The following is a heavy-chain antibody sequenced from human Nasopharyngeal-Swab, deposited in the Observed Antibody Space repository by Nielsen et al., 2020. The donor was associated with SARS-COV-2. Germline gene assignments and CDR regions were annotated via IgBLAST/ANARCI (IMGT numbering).Heavy chain of an antibody. CDR3: ARGKRFVLRYFDWLLSEDSAFDI. Sequence: LVKVSCKASGGTFSSYAISWVRQAPGQGLEWMGGIIPIFGTANYAQKFQGRVTITADKSTSTAYMELSSLRSEDTAVYYCARGKRFVLRYFDWLLSEDSAFDIWGQGTMVTVSS. CDR2: IIPIFGTA. J-gene: IGHJ3*02. CDR1: GGTFSSYA. D-gene: IGHD3-9*01. V-gene: IGHV1-69*06.